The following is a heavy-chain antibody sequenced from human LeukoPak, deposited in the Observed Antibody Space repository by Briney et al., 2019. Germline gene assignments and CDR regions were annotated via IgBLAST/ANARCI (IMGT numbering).Heavy chain of an antibody. CDR2: ISSSSSTI. J-gene: IGHJ3*02. V-gene: IGHV3-48*02. Sequence: GGSLRLSRAASGFTFSSYSVNWVRQAPGKGLEWVSYISSSSSTIYYADSVKGRFTISRDNAKNSLYLQMNSLRDEDTAVYYCARDPEGPDVFDIWGQGTMVTVSS. D-gene: IGHD1-14*01. CDR1: GFTFSSYS. CDR3: ARDPEGPDVFDI.